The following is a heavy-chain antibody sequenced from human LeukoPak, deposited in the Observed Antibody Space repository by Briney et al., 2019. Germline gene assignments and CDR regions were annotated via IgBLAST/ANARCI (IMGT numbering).Heavy chain of an antibody. J-gene: IGHJ6*03. V-gene: IGHV3-7*01. CDR2: IKQDGSEK. D-gene: IGHD6-19*01. Sequence: PGGSLRLSCAASGFTFSSYWMSWVRQAPGKGLEWVANIKQDGSEKYYVDSVKGRFTISRDNAKNSLYLQMNSLRAEDTAVYYCARDQWLVRERYMDVWGKGTTVTVSS. CDR3: ARDQWLVRERYMDV. CDR1: GFTFSSYW.